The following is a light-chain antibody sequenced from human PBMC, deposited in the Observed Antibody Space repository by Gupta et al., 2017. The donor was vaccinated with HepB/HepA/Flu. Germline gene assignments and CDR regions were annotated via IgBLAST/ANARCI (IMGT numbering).Light chain of an antibody. J-gene: IGLJ2*01. CDR2: DNS. Sequence: QSVLTHPPSVSGAPGQRVTISCTGSSSNIRVGYDVHWYQQLPATAPKLLINDNSNRPSGGPDRCSGSKSGTYAAPAITGLQAENEADDYCQYYDSSLSGVFGGGTKLTVL. V-gene: IGLV1-40*01. CDR1: SSNIRVGYD. CDR3: QYYDSSLSGV.